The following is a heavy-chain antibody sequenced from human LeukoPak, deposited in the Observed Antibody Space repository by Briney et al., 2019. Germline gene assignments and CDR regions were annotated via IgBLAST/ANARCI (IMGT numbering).Heavy chain of an antibody. CDR3: ARPWEPVGVDDV. V-gene: IGHV1-69*04. D-gene: IGHD1-26*01. CDR2: IIPLLDIA. Sequence: GASVKVSCKASGGTFSSYAISWVRQAPGQGLEWMGRIIPLLDIANYAQKFQGRVTITADKSTSTAYMELSSLRSEDTAVYYCARPWEPVGVDDVWGQGTMVTVSS. CDR1: GGTFSSYA. J-gene: IGHJ3*01.